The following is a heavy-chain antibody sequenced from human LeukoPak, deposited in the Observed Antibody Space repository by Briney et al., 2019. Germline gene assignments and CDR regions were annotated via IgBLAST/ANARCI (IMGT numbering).Heavy chain of an antibody. J-gene: IGHJ3*02. CDR1: GFTFSSYG. CDR2: IRYDGSNK. Sequence: GGSLRLSCAASGFTFSSYGMHWVRQAPGKGLEWVAFIRYDGSNKYYADSVKGRFTISRDNSKNTLYLQMNSLRAEDTAVYYCAKGSDYDSSGNNAFDIWGQGTMVTVSS. D-gene: IGHD3-22*01. V-gene: IGHV3-30*02. CDR3: AKGSDYDSSGNNAFDI.